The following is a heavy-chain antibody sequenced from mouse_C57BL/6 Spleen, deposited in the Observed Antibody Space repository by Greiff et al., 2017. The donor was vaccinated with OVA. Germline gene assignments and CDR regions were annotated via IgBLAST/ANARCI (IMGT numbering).Heavy chain of an antibody. CDR3: ARGDYVDYFDY. D-gene: IGHD1-1*01. V-gene: IGHV1-52*01. J-gene: IGHJ2*01. CDR2: IDPSDSET. Sequence: QVQLQQPGAELVRPGSSVKLSCKASGYTFTSYWMHWVKQRPIQGLEWIGNIDPSDSETHYNQKFKDKATLTVDKSSSTAYMQLSSLTSEDSAVYYCARGDYVDYFDYWGQGTTLTVSS. CDR1: GYTFTSYW.